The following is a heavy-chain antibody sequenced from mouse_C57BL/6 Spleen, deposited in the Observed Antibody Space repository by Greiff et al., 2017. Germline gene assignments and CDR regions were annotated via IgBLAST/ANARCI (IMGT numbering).Heavy chain of an antibody. CDR1: GFTFSSYG. CDR2: ISSGGSYT. J-gene: IGHJ4*01. CDR3: ARSPNYYGSSYAMDY. Sequence: EVMLVESGGDLVKPGGSLKLSCAASGFTFSSYGMSWVRQTPDKRLEWVATISSGGSYTYYPDSVKGRFTISRDNAKNTLYLQMSSLKSEDTAMYYCARSPNYYGSSYAMDYWGQGTSVTVSS. D-gene: IGHD1-1*01. V-gene: IGHV5-6*01.